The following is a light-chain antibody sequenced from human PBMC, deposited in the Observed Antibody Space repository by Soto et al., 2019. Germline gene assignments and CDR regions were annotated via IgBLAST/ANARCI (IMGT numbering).Light chain of an antibody. CDR2: EVT. V-gene: IGLV2-8*01. CDR1: STDFGGYDY. CDR3: SSYAGRNNLV. J-gene: IGLJ2*01. Sequence: QSALTQPPSASGSPGQSVSISCTGTSTDFGGYDYVSWYQQHPGQAPKLIIYEVTKRPSGLPDRFSGSKSGNTASLTVSRPQAEDEANYYCSSYAGRNNLVFGGGTKLTVL.